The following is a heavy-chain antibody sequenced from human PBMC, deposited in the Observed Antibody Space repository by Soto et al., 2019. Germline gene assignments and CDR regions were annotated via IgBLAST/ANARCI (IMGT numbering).Heavy chain of an antibody. CDR2: INPNSGGT. V-gene: IGHV1-2*04. CDR1: GDTFTGYY. D-gene: IGHD6-13*01. CDR3: ARDLVTAAGSYYYYGMEV. Sequence: ASVKVSCKASGDTFTGYYMHWVRQAPGQGLEWMGWINPNSGGTNYAQKFQGWVTMTRDTSISTAYMELSRLRSDDTAVYYCARDLVTAAGSYYYYGMEVWGQGTTVTVSS. J-gene: IGHJ6*02.